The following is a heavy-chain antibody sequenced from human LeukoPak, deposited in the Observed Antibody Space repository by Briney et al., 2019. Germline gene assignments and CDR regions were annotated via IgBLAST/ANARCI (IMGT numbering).Heavy chain of an antibody. Sequence: PGGSLRLSCAASGFTFNSYLTHWVRQAPGKGLVWVSRINSDGSSPTYADSVKGRFTISRDNAKNTLYLQMNSLRAEDTAVYYCARVGGSSWGYFYYHMDVWGKGTAVTVSS. CDR2: INSDGSSP. J-gene: IGHJ6*03. CDR3: ARVGGSSWGYFYYHMDV. CDR1: GFTFNSYL. D-gene: IGHD6-13*01. V-gene: IGHV3-74*01.